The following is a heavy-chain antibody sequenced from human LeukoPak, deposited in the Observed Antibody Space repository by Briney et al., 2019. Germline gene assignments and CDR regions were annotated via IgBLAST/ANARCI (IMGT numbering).Heavy chain of an antibody. J-gene: IGHJ4*02. Sequence: PGESLRLSCVASGFTLGTFWMTWVRQAPGKGLEWVANIKQDESEKYYVDSVKGRFTISGDNAKNTLYLQMNNLRGEDTAVYYCARPRWLQFGPHDSWGQGTLVTVSS. V-gene: IGHV3-7*01. CDR2: IKQDESEK. CDR1: GFTLGTFW. D-gene: IGHD6-19*01. CDR3: ARPRWLQFGPHDS.